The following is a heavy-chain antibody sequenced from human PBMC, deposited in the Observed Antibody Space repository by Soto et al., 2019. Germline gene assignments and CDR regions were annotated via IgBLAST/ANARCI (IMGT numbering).Heavy chain of an antibody. CDR2: IYYSGST. D-gene: IGHD1-1*01. CDR3: ARVATTGYGMDV. J-gene: IGHJ6*02. Sequence: PSETLSLTCTVSGGSISSYYWSWIRQPPGKGLEWIGYIYYSGSTNYNPSLKSRVTISVDTSKNQFSLKLSSVTAADTAVYYCARVATTGYGMDVWGQGTTVTSP. V-gene: IGHV4-59*01. CDR1: GGSISSYY.